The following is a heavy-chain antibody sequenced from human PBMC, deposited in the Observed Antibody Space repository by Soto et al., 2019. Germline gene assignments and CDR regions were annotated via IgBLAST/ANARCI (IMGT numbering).Heavy chain of an antibody. D-gene: IGHD2-15*01. Sequence: SETLSLTCAVSGNSISTTNWWSWVRQSPGKGLEWIGEIYHTGRTNYNPSLKSRVTISVDKSRNQFSLKLSSVTAADTAVYYCARDVFFFFYGSPSGQFDFWGQGTLVNVS. CDR1: GNSISTTNW. J-gene: IGHJ4*02. CDR2: IYHTGRT. V-gene: IGHV4-4*02. CDR3: ARDVFFFFYGSPSGQFDF.